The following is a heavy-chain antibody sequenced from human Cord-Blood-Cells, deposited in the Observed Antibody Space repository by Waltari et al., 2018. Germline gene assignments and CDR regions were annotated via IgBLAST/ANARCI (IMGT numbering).Heavy chain of an antibody. CDR3: AKDPEGASVGATLGAFDI. CDR1: GVSSSSYA. Sequence: EVQLLESGGGLVQPGGSLRISCAASGVSSSSYAMSWVRHAPGKGLEWVSAISGSGGSTYYADCVKSRYTISRDNVKDTLYMQMDSLRAEDTAVYYCAKDPEGASVGATLGAFDIWGQGTMVTVSS. V-gene: IGHV3-23*01. D-gene: IGHD1-26*01. J-gene: IGHJ3*02. CDR2: ISGSGGST.